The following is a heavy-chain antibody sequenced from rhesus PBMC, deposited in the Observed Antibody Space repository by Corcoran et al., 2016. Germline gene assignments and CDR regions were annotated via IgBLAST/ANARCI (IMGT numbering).Heavy chain of an antibody. CDR1: GGSISGYY. D-gene: IGHD6-13*01. CDR3: ARGRIYSSWSYFEF. CDR2: IAGNIAGT. Sequence: QLQLQESGPGLVKPSETLSLTCAASGGSISGYYWRWSRQPPGKGLEWIGNIAGNIAGTHYNPSLKSRVTISKDTSKNQFSLKLSSVTAADTAVYYCARGRIYSSWSYFEFWGQGALVTVSS. V-gene: IGHV4-81*01. J-gene: IGHJ1*01.